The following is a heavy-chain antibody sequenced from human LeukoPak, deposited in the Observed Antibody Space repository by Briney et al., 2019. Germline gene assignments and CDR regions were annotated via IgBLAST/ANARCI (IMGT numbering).Heavy chain of an antibody. CDR2: IIPIFGTA. CDR3: TRDKGGVWYDFWSGYSYYFDY. J-gene: IGHJ4*02. Sequence: SVKVSCKASGGTFSSYAISWVRQAPGQGLEWMGRIIPIFGTANYAQKFQGRVTITADKSTSTACMELSSLRSEDTAVYYCTRDKGGVWYDFWSGYSYYFDYWGQGTLVTVSS. V-gene: IGHV1-69*06. D-gene: IGHD3-3*01. CDR1: GGTFSSYA.